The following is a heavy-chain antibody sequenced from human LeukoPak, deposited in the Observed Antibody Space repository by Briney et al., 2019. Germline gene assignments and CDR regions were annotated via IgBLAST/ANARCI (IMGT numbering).Heavy chain of an antibody. CDR2: IKSNTGDT. D-gene: IGHD6-19*01. J-gene: IGHJ4*02. V-gene: IGHV1-2*02. Sequence: EASVKVSCKASGYTFIGYYMHWVRQAPGQGLEWMGCIKSNTGDTNYAQKFQGRVTMTRDTSISTAYMELSRLRSDDTAVYYCARAVAVANFDYWGQGTLVTVSS. CDR3: ARAVAVANFDY. CDR1: GYTFIGYY.